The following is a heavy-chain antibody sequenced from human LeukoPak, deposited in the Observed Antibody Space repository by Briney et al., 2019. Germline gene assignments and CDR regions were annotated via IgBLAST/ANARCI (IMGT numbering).Heavy chain of an antibody. CDR3: AKDLEYSSSWYGYYYYGMDV. V-gene: IGHV3-23*01. CDR1: GFTFSSYA. Sequence: GGSLRLSCAASGFTFSSYAMSWVRQAPGKGLEWVSAISGSGGSTYYADSVKGRFTISRDNSKNTLCLQMNSLRAEDTAVYYCAKDLEYSSSWYGYYYYGMDVWGQGTTVTVSS. D-gene: IGHD6-13*01. CDR2: ISGSGGST. J-gene: IGHJ6*02.